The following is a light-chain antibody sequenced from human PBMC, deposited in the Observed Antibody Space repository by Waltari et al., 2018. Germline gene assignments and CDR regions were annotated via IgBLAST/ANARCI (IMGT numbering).Light chain of an antibody. CDR2: RST. CDR1: RTNIGEGND. Sequence: QSVMTQPPSVSGAPGQRVTISCTGSRTNIGEGNDVHWYQQIPGAAPKVFIYRSTARPSAVPDRCSASMSGACAFLAITWLQAEDEADYYGQSYGSILRGPIFGGGSKVTVL. CDR3: QSYGSILRGPI. V-gene: IGLV1-40*01. J-gene: IGLJ2*01.